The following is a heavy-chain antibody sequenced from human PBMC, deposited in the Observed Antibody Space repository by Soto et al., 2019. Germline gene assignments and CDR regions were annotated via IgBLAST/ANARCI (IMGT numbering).Heavy chain of an antibody. V-gene: IGHV1-18*01. J-gene: IGHJ4*02. Sequence: ASVKVSCKASGYTFTSYGISWVRQAPGQGLEWMGWISAYNGNTNYAQKLQGRVTMTTDTSTSTAYMELRSLRSDDTAVYYCASSLEDGYSYYFDYWGQGTLVTVSS. CDR2: ISAYNGNT. CDR1: GYTFTSYG. CDR3: ASSLEDGYSYYFDY. D-gene: IGHD4-4*01.